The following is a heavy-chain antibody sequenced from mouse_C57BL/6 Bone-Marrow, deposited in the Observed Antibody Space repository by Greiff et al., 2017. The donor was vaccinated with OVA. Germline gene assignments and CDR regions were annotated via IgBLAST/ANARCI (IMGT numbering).Heavy chain of an antibody. CDR2: ILPGSGST. J-gene: IGHJ3*01. D-gene: IGHD1-1*01. Sequence: QVQLQQSGAELMKPGASVKLSCKATGYTFTGYWIEWVKQRPGHGLEWIGEILPGSGSTNYNEKFKGKATFPADTSSNTAYMQLSSLTTEDSAIYYWAREVYYYGSSPWFAYWGQGTLVTVSA. V-gene: IGHV1-9*01. CDR1: GYTFTGYW. CDR3: AREVYYYGSSPWFAY.